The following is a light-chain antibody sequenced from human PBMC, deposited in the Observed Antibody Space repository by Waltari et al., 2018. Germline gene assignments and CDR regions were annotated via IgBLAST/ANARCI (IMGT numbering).Light chain of an antibody. CDR3: QQSTSSPLVWT. CDR1: QSVSSRS. J-gene: IGKJ1*01. Sequence: ENVLTQSPGTLSLSPGERVTLSCRASQSVSSRSIAWNQQEGGQAPRLLVYGVSSRAAGIPDRFSGSGSVTDFTLTISSLEPEDYGVYYCQQSTSSPLVWTFGQGTKVEIK. V-gene: IGKV3-20*01. CDR2: GVS.